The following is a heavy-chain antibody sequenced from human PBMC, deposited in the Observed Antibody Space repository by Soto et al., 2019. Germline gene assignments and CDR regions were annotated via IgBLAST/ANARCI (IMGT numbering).Heavy chain of an antibody. V-gene: IGHV3-33*01. CDR2: IWYDGSNK. D-gene: IGHD1-20*01. Sequence: PGGSLTLSCAACRLAFSSYGMHCVREAPGNGLEWVAVIWYDGSNKYYADSVKGRFTISRDNSKNTLYLLMNSLRPEDTAVYYCARGHGIIGSNPFYHGLDVWGQGT. CDR3: ARGHGIIGSNPFYHGLDV. J-gene: IGHJ6*02. CDR1: RLAFSSYG.